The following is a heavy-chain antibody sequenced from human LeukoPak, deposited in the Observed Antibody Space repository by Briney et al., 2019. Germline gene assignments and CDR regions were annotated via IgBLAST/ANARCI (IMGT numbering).Heavy chain of an antibody. Sequence: SETLSLTCTVSGGSISSYYWSWIRQPAGKGLEWIGRIYTSGSTNYNPSLKSRVTMSVDTSKNQFSLKLSSVTAADTAVCYCARDSFVAAGRNYYYGMDVWGQGTTVTVSS. J-gene: IGHJ6*02. CDR3: ARDSFVAAGRNYYYGMDV. V-gene: IGHV4-4*07. CDR1: GGSISSYY. D-gene: IGHD6-13*01. CDR2: IYTSGST.